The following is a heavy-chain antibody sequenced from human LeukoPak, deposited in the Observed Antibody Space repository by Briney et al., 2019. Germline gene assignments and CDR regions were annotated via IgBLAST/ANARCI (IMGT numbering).Heavy chain of an antibody. Sequence: PGGSLRLSCAASGFTVSSNYMSWVRQAPGKGLEWVSVIYSGGSTYYADSVKGRFAISRDNSKNTLYLQMNSLRAEDTAVYYCAKKKTDYSYPSSFDYWGQGTLVTVSS. CDR3: AKKKTDYSYPSSFDY. D-gene: IGHD4-11*01. V-gene: IGHV3-66*01. CDR2: IYSGGST. CDR1: GFTVSSNY. J-gene: IGHJ4*02.